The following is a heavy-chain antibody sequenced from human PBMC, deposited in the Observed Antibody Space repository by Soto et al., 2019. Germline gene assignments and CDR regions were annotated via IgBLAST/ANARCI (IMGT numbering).Heavy chain of an antibody. D-gene: IGHD6-13*01. J-gene: IGHJ3*02. CDR1: GGTFSSSA. CDR3: AREVAADGTFREDVFDI. CDR2: IIPIFGTA. Sequence: VASVKVSCKASGGTFSSSAISWVRQAPGQGLEWMGGIIPIFGTANYAQKFQGRVTITADESTSTAYLELSSLKHDDTAVYYCAREVAADGTFREDVFDIWGQGTLVTVSS. V-gene: IGHV1-69*13.